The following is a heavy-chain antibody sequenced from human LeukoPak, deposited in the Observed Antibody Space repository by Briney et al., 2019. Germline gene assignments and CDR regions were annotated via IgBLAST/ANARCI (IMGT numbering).Heavy chain of an antibody. Sequence: GASVKVSCKASGYTSTSYGISWVRQAPGQGLEWMGWISAYNGNTNYAQKLQGRVTMTTDTSTSTAYMELRSLRSDDTAVYYCARGWSSGYYADAFDIWGQGTMVTVSS. V-gene: IGHV1-18*01. D-gene: IGHD3-22*01. CDR1: GYTSTSYG. CDR3: ARGWSSGYYADAFDI. CDR2: ISAYNGNT. J-gene: IGHJ3*02.